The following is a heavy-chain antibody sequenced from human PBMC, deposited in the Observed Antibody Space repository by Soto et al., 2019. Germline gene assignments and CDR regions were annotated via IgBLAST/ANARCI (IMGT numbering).Heavy chain of an antibody. CDR1: GFTFSSYS. CDR2: ISSSSSYI. J-gene: IGHJ5*02. CDR3: AREIVLMVYADPNWFDP. D-gene: IGHD2-8*01. Sequence: PGGSLRLSCAASGFTFSSYSMNWVRQAPGKGLEWVSSISSSSSYIYYADSVKGRFTISRDNAKNSLYLQMNSLRAEDAAVYYCAREIVLMVYADPNWFDPWGQGTLVTVSS. V-gene: IGHV3-21*01.